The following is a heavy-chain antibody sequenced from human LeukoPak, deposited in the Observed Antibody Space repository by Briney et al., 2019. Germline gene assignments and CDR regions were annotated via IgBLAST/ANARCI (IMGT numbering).Heavy chain of an antibody. CDR1: GGSFSGYY. J-gene: IGHJ5*02. CDR3: ARLCSIRWCLHDWFDP. V-gene: IGHV4-34*01. D-gene: IGHD2-21*01. CDR2: INHSGST. Sequence: SETLSLTCAVYGGSFSGYYWSWIRQPPGKGLEWIGEINHSGSTNYNPSLKSRVTISVDTSKNQFSLKLSSVTAADTAVYYCARLCSIRWCLHDWFDPWGQGTLVTVSS.